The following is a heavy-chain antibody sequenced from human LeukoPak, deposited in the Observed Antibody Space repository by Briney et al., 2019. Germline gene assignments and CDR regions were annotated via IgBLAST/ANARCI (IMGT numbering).Heavy chain of an antibody. CDR2: ISWDGGST. CDR3: AKDRGSGSYGDY. CDR1: GFTFDDYA. J-gene: IGHJ4*02. V-gene: IGHV3-43D*03. Sequence: GGSPRLSCAASGFTFDDYAMHWVRQAPGKGLEWVSLISWDGGSTYYADSVKGRFTISRDNSKNSLYLQMNSLRAEDTALYYCAKDRGSGSYGDYWGQGTLVTVSS. D-gene: IGHD1-26*01.